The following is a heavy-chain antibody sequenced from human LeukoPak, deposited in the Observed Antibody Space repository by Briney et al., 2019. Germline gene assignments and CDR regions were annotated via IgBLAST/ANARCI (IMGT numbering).Heavy chain of an antibody. V-gene: IGHV5-51*01. CDR1: GYSFTSYW. J-gene: IGHJ3*02. CDR3: ASSYDILTGYSDAFDI. Sequence: GESLKISCKGSGYSFTSYWIGWVRQMPGKGLEWMGIIYPGDSDTRYSPSFQGQVTISADKSISTAYPQWSSLKASDAAMYYCASSYDILTGYSDAFDIWGQGTMVTVSS. D-gene: IGHD3-9*01. CDR2: IYPGDSDT.